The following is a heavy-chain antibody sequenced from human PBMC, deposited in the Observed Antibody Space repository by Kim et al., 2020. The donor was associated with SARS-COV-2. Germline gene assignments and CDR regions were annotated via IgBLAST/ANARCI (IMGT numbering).Heavy chain of an antibody. CDR1: GGTFSSYA. D-gene: IGHD2-2*01. J-gene: IGHJ6*02. CDR2: IIPIFGTA. Sequence: SVKVSCKASGGTFSSYAISWVRQAPGQGLEWMGGIIPIFGTANYAQKFQGRVTITADESTSTAYMELSSLRSEDTAVYYCASGNDIVVVPAASPSYYYYGMDVWGQGTTVTVSS. V-gene: IGHV1-69*13. CDR3: ASGNDIVVVPAASPSYYYYGMDV.